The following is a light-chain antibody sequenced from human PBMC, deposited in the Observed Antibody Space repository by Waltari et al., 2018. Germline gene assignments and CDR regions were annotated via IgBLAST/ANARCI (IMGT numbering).Light chain of an antibody. CDR1: SSNIGAGYD. CDR2: NNN. CDR3: QSYDTSLSGSI. V-gene: IGLV1-40*01. Sequence: QSVLTQPPSVSGAPGQRVTISCTGGSSNIGAGYDIHWYQQYPGAAPKVLIYNNNNRPSGVPDRFSGSKSGTSASLAITGLQAEDEADYYCQSYDTSLSGSIFGGGTKLTVL. J-gene: IGLJ2*01.